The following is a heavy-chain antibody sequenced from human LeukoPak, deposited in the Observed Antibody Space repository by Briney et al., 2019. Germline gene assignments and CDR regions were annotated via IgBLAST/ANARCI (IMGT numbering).Heavy chain of an antibody. J-gene: IGHJ4*02. D-gene: IGHD3-3*01. CDR1: GGSFSGYY. Sequence: SETLSLTCAVYGGSFSGYYWSWIRQPPGKGLEWIGEIYHSGSTNYNPSLKSRVTISVDTSKNQFSLKLSSVTAADTAVYYCARESTIFGVVIRGYYFDYWGQGTLVTVSS. V-gene: IGHV4-34*01. CDR2: IYHSGST. CDR3: ARESTIFGVVIRGYYFDY.